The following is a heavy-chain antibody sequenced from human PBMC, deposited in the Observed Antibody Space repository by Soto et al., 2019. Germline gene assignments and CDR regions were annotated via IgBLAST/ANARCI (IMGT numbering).Heavy chain of an antibody. CDR1: GYTFTSYA. CDR3: ARVMGFGPSDY. V-gene: IGHV1-3*01. CDR2: INAGNGNT. D-gene: IGHD3-10*01. Sequence: QVQLVQSGAEVKKPGASVKVSCKASGYTFTSYAMHWVRQAPGQRLEWMGWINAGNGNTKYSQKFQGRVTITRDTAASTAYMELSSLRSEDPAVYYCARVMGFGPSDYWGQGTLVTVSS. J-gene: IGHJ4*02.